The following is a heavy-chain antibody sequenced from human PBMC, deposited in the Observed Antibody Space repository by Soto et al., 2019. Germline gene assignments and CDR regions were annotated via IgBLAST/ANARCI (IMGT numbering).Heavy chain of an antibody. CDR3: AKDRVAALNVGGMDV. D-gene: IGHD6-13*01. CDR1: GFSFSSYG. Sequence: QVQLVESGGGVVQPGRSLRLSCAASGFSFSSYGMHWVRQGPGKGLEWVAFMSYDGSNKFYAESEKGRFTISRDNSKNTLYLQMNSLRAEDPAVYYCAKDRVAALNVGGMDVWGQGTTVTVSS. V-gene: IGHV3-30*18. J-gene: IGHJ6*02. CDR2: MSYDGSNK.